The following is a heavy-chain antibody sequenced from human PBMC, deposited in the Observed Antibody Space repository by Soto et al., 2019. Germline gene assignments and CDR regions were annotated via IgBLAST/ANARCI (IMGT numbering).Heavy chain of an antibody. CDR3: ARDSVLRYFD. Sequence: GGSLRLSCAASGFTVSSNYMSWVRQAPGKGLEWVSAIYSGGSTYYADSVKGRFTISRDNSKNTLYLQMNSLRAEDTAVYYCARDSVLRYFDWGQGTLVTVSS. CDR1: GFTVSSNY. D-gene: IGHD3-9*01. CDR2: IYSGGST. V-gene: IGHV3-53*01. J-gene: IGHJ4*02.